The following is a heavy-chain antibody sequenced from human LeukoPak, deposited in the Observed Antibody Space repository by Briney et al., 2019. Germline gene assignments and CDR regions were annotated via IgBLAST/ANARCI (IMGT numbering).Heavy chain of an antibody. CDR3: ARDRSNERYYYDSSGDFDH. Sequence: PGGSLRLSCAASGFTFSSYWMSWVRQTPGKGLEWVANIKNDGSGKYYVDSVKGRVTISRDNAKNSLYLQMNSLRAEDTAVYYCARDRSNERYYYDSSGDFDHWGQGTLVTVSS. D-gene: IGHD3-22*01. J-gene: IGHJ4*02. CDR1: GFTFSSYW. V-gene: IGHV3-7*01. CDR2: IKNDGSGK.